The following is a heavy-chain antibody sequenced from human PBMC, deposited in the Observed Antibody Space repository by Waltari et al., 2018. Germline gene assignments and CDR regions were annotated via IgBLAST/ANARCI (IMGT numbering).Heavy chain of an antibody. V-gene: IGHV4-38-2*01. D-gene: IGHD2-21*01. Sequence: QVQLLESGGGLVQPGGSLRLSCAASGFTFSSYAMSWVRQAPGKGLEWIGNVYDTGSTYYTPSLKSRVTLSVDTSKSQFSLRLTSVTAADTAVYFCASRPGHCGGDCWDCWGQGILVTVSS. CDR3: ASRPGHCGGDCWDC. J-gene: IGHJ4*02. CDR1: GFTFSSYA. CDR2: VYDTGST.